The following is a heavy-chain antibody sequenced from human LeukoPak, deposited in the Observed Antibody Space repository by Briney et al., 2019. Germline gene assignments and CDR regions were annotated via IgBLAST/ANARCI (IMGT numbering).Heavy chain of an antibody. Sequence: SQTLSLTCAISGDSVSSNSAAWNRIRQSPSRGLEWLGRTYYRSKWYNDYALSVKSRISINPDTSKNQFSLQLNSVTPEDTAVYYCARVQQLGQGFHYWGLGTLVTVSS. J-gene: IGHJ4*02. CDR2: TYYRSKWYN. V-gene: IGHV6-1*01. CDR1: GDSVSSNSAA. D-gene: IGHD6-13*01. CDR3: ARVQQLGQGFHY.